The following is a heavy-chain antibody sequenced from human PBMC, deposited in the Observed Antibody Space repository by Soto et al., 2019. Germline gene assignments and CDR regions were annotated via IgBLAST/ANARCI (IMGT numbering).Heavy chain of an antibody. Sequence: GGSLRLSCAASGFTFSSYAMNWVRQAPGKGLEWVSAIGTNSDTYYADSVKGRFTISRDNFKTTLYLQMNSLRAEDTALYYCAKKYPGTRPFDYWGQGTLVTVSS. CDR2: IGTNSDT. CDR3: AKKYPGTRPFDY. V-gene: IGHV3-23*01. D-gene: IGHD2-2*01. J-gene: IGHJ4*02. CDR1: GFTFSSYA.